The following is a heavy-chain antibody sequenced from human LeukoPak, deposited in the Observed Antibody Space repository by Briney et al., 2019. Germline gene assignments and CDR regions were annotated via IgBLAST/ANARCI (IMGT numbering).Heavy chain of an antibody. V-gene: IGHV1-24*01. CDR1: VYTLTELS. D-gene: IGHD3-22*01. J-gene: IGHJ4*02. CDR3: GILLYDRSGPHFDY. CDR2: FDPEDGET. Sequence: EASVKVSCKASVYTLTELSMHWLRQAPGKGLEWMGGFDPEDGETIYAQKFQGRVTMTEDTSTDTAYMELSSLRSEDTAVYYCGILLYDRSGPHFDYWGQGTLVTVSS.